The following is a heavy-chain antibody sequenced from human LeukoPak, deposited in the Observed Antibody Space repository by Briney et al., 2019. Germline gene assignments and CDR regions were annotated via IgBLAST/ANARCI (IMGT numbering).Heavy chain of an antibody. V-gene: IGHV4-59*08. CDR2: IYYSGST. Sequence: SETLSLTCTVSGGSISIYYWSWIRQPPGKGLEWIGYIYYSGSTNYNPSLKSRVTISVDTSKNQFSLKLSSVTAADTAVYYCARHDLAVAGPDYFDYWGQGTLVTVSS. D-gene: IGHD6-19*01. J-gene: IGHJ4*02. CDR1: GGSISIYY. CDR3: ARHDLAVAGPDYFDY.